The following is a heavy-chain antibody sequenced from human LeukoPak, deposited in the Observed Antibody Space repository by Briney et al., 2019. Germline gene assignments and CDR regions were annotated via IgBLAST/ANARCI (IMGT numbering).Heavy chain of an antibody. V-gene: IGHV1-18*01. Sequence: GASVKVSCKASGYTFTSYGISWVRQAPGQGLEWMGWISAYNGNTNYAQKLQGRVTMTTDTSTSTAYMELRSLRSDDTAVYYCARTGLGIAAAGTYYYYGMDVWGPGTTVTVSS. J-gene: IGHJ6*02. D-gene: IGHD6-13*01. CDR3: ARTGLGIAAAGTYYYYGMDV. CDR1: GYTFTSYG. CDR2: ISAYNGNT.